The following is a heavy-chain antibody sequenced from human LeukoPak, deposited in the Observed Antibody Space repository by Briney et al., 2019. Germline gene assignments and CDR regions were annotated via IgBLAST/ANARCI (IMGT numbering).Heavy chain of an antibody. CDR2: ISYDGSNK. V-gene: IGHV3-30-3*01. Sequence: GGSLRLSCAASGFTFSSYAMHWVRQAPGKGLEWVAVISYDGSNKYYADSVKGRFTISGDNSKNTLYLQMNSLRAEDTAVYYCARVKRGYLNYFDYWGQGTLVTVSS. J-gene: IGHJ4*02. CDR1: GFTFSSYA. D-gene: IGHD3-3*01. CDR3: ARVKRGYLNYFDY.